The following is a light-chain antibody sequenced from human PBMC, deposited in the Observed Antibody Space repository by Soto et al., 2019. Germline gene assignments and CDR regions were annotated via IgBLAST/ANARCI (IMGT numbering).Light chain of an antibody. J-gene: IGLJ3*02. V-gene: IGLV3-21*04. CDR3: QVWDSSSDPWV. CDR1: NVGSKS. Sequence: SYELTQPPSVSVAPGKTARVTCGGGNVGSKSVHWYQQKPGQAPVLVIYYGSDRPSGLPERFSGSNPGNTATLTVRRAEAGDEGDYYCQVWDSSSDPWVFGGGTKLAVL. CDR2: YGS.